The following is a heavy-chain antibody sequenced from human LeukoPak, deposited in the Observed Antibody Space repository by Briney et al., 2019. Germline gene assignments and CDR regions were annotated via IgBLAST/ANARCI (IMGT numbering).Heavy chain of an antibody. CDR2: IYYSGST. CDR1: GGSLSSTSHY. J-gene: IGHJ4*02. D-gene: IGHD6-13*01. V-gene: IGHV4-39*07. Sequence: KPSETLSLTCTVSGGSLSSTSHYWAWIRQPPGKGLEWIGSIYYSGSTYYNPSLKSRVTISVDTSKNQLSLKLSSVTAADTAVYYCASPPSSSWYSGVRYFDYWGQGTLVTVSS. CDR3: ASPPSSSWYSGVRYFDY.